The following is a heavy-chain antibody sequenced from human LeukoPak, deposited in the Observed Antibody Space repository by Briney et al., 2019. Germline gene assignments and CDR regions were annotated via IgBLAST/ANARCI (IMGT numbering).Heavy chain of an antibody. V-gene: IGHV3-64*01. D-gene: IGHD3-3*01. J-gene: IGHJ4*02. CDR3: ARVKGSGYRNSIDY. Sequence: GGSLRLSCAASGFTFSTYAMHWVRQAPGKGLEYVSAISSNGGSTYYANSVKGRFTISRDNAKNSLYLQMNSLRAEDTALYYCARVKGSGYRNSIDYWGQGTLVTVSS. CDR2: ISSNGGST. CDR1: GFTFSTYA.